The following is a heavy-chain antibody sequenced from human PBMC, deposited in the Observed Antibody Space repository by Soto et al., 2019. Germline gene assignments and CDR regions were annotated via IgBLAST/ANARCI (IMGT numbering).Heavy chain of an antibody. J-gene: IGHJ6*02. D-gene: IGHD1-26*01. V-gene: IGHV1-18*01. CDR1: GYIFISYG. CDR3: ARSPPLVGATLSYRGYYQYGMDV. Sequence: QVQLVQSGAEVKKPGASVKVSCKASGYIFISYGINWVRQAPGQGLEWMGWISAYNGNTNYAQKLQGRVTMTTDTSTSTAYMELRSLRSDDPAVYYWARSPPLVGATLSYRGYYQYGMDVWGQGTTVTVSS. CDR2: ISAYNGNT.